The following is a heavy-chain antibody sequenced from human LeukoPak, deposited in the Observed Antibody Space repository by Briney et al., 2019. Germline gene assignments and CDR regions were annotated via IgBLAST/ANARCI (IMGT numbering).Heavy chain of an antibody. Sequence: SETLSLTATVSGYSISSGYYGGWIRQPPGKGLEWIGSIYHSGRTYYNPSLKSRVTISVDTSKNQFSLKLSSVTAADTAVYYCAREGDSSSVGWFAPWGQGTLVTVSS. J-gene: IGHJ5*02. CDR3: AREGDSSSVGWFAP. D-gene: IGHD6-13*01. CDR1: GYSISSGYY. V-gene: IGHV4-38-2*02. CDR2: IYHSGRT.